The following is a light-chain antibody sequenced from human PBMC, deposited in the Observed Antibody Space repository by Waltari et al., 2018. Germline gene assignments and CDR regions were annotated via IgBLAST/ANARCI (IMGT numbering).Light chain of an antibody. J-gene: IGLJ2*01. V-gene: IGLV2-14*03. CDR1: SSDVGAYNY. Sequence: QSALTQPASVSGSPGQSITISCTGTSSDVGAYNYVSWYQQHPGKVPKLIIYDVSHRPPGVSFRLSGSKSDNTASLTISGLQAEDEADYYYISYTTGDTMIFGGGTKLTVL. CDR2: DVS. CDR3: ISYTTGDTMI.